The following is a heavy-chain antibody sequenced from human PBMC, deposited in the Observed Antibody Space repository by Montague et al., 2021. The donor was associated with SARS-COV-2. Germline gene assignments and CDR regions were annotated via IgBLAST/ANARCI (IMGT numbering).Heavy chain of an antibody. V-gene: IGHV4-59*08. CDR2: IYYSGTT. J-gene: IGHJ5*02. Sequence: SETLSLTCTVSGGSISGYFWSWIRQSPGKGLEWIGYIYYSGTTKYNPALKSRVAISLETSKNQFSLKLSSVTAADTAVYYCARHHPAGGVRPWGQGTLVTVSS. D-gene: IGHD2-8*02. CDR3: ARHHPAGGVRP. CDR1: GGSISGYF.